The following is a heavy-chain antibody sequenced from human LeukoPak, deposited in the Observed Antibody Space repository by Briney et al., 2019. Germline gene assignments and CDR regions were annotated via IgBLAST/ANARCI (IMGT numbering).Heavy chain of an antibody. Sequence: SETLSLTCTVSGGSISSYYWSWIRQPPGKGXXXXXXXXXXXSTNYNPSLKSRVTISVDTSKNQFSLKLSSVTAADTAVYYCARASDFSGSYPPYYYYGMDVWGQGTTVTVSS. CDR1: GGSISSYY. J-gene: IGHJ6*02. D-gene: IGHD1-26*01. V-gene: IGHV4-59*01. CDR2: XXXXXST. CDR3: ARASDFSGSYPPYYYYGMDV.